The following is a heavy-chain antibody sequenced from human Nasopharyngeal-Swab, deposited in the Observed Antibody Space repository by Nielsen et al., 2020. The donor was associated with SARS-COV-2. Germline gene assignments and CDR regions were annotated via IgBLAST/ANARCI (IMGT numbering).Heavy chain of an antibody. CDR1: GFSITTYG. D-gene: IGHD1-14*01. V-gene: IGHV3-23*01. CDR3: ARGLTGHIAQWIPSPY. Sequence: GESLKISCAASGFSITTYGMTWVRQAPGKGLEWVSGISELGSGIYHADSVRGRFSISRDTSKNTVYLQMNTVRAEDTGLYYCARGLTGHIAQWIPSPYWGQGTLVTVSS. J-gene: IGHJ4*02. CDR2: ISELGSGI.